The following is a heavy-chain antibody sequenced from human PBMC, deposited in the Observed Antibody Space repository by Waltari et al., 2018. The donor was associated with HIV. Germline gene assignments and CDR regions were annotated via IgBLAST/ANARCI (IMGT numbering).Heavy chain of an antibody. V-gene: IGHV3-48*03. CDR3: ASDAYGSGSYYNPDAFDI. D-gene: IGHD3-10*01. Sequence: EVQLVESGGGLVQPGGSLRLSCAASGFTFSTYEMNWVRQAPGKGREWVSYISRSGSTIYYADFVKGRFTISRDNAKNSLSLQMNSLRAEVTAVYYCASDAYGSGSYYNPDAFDIWGQGTMVTVSS. J-gene: IGHJ3*02. CDR1: GFTFSTYE. CDR2: ISRSGSTI.